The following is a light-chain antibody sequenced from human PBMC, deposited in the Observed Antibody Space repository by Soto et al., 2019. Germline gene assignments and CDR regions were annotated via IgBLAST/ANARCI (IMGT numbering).Light chain of an antibody. CDR1: SSDVGGYNH. J-gene: IGLJ1*01. Sequence: QSALTQPPSASGSPGQSVTISCIGTSSDVGGYNHVSWYQQYPGKASRRMIYEVSKRPSGVSNRFSGSKSGNTASLTISGLQPEDEADYYCCSYAGSSSSIFGTGTKVTVL. CDR2: EVS. CDR3: CSYAGSSSSI. V-gene: IGLV2-23*02.